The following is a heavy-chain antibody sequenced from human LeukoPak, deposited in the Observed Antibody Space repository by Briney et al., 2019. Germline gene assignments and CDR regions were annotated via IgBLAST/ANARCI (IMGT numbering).Heavy chain of an antibody. Sequence: PSETLSLTCTVSGGSITSYYWSWIRQPPGKGLEWIGYMYYSGNINYNPSLKSRVTLSVDTSKNHFSLKVNSVTAADTAVYYCARDQGRDGCNSWGQGTLVTVSS. J-gene: IGHJ5*02. CDR2: MYYSGNI. CDR3: ARDQGRDGCNS. V-gene: IGHV4-59*01. D-gene: IGHD5-24*01. CDR1: GGSITSYY.